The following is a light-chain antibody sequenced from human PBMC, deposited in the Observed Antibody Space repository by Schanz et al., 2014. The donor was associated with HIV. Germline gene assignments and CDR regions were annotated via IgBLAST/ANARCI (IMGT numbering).Light chain of an antibody. Sequence: QSALTQPASVSGSPGQSITISCTGTSSDGGGYNYVSWYQQHPGQAPKLMIYDVSTRPSGVSNRFSGSKSGNTASLTVSGLQAEDEADYYCSSYAGSNNFVVFGGGTKLTVL. CDR3: SSYAGSNNFVV. J-gene: IGLJ2*01. CDR1: SSDGGGYNY. CDR2: DVS. V-gene: IGLV2-14*01.